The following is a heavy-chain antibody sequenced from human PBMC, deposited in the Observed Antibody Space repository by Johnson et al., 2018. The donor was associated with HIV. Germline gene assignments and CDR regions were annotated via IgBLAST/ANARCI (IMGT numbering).Heavy chain of an antibody. CDR2: ISSAGTDT. V-gene: IGHV3-30*18. J-gene: IGHJ3*02. Sequence: QMLLVESGGGVVQPGRSLRLSCAVSGFTFSSFGMHWVRQAPGKGLEWMAVISSAGTDTYYADSVKGRFTISRDNSKNTLYLQMNSLRVEDTAVYYCAKGRNTYGADVFDIWGQGTMVTVSS. CDR3: AKGRNTYGADVFDI. CDR1: GFTFSSFG. D-gene: IGHD4/OR15-4a*01.